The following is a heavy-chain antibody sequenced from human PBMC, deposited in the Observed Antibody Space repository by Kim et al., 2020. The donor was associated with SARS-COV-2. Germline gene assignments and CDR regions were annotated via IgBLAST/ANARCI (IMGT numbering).Heavy chain of an antibody. V-gene: IGHV4-39*07. Sequence: SETLSLTCTVSGGSITNNKYYWGWIRQPPGKRLEWIGNIYYSGSTFYNPSLESRVTISVDTSKNQFSLKLRSVTAADTAVYYCAGEYTSGWSYYFDYCG. D-gene: IGHD6-19*01. CDR3: AGEYTSGWSYYFDY. J-gene: IGHJ4*01. CDR2: IYYSGST. CDR1: GGSITNNKYY.